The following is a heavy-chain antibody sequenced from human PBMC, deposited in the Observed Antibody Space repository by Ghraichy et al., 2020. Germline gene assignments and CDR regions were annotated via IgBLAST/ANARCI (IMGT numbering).Heavy chain of an antibody. D-gene: IGHD6-19*01. CDR1: GISFSSSW. V-gene: IGHV3-7*03. Sequence: ESLNISCAVSGISFSSSWMTWVRQTPGKGLEWVANIQQDGSAKYYVDSVKGRFTISRDNAKNSLYLQMNSLRAEDTAVYYCARDWNAVADYWGQGTLVTVSS. J-gene: IGHJ4*02. CDR2: IQQDGSAK. CDR3: ARDWNAVADY.